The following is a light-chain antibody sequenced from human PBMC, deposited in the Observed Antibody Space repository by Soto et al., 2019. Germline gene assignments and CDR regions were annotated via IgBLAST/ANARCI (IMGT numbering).Light chain of an antibody. Sequence: QAVVTQPPSLSGTPGQRVTISCSGSNSNIGRYSVNWYQHFPGTAPKILIYRDDERPSGVPDRFSGSKPGTSASLAISGLQSEDEAEYYCAAWDDNLNGPLFGGGTKLTVL. J-gene: IGLJ3*02. V-gene: IGLV1-44*01. CDR3: AAWDDNLNGPL. CDR1: NSNIGRYS. CDR2: RDD.